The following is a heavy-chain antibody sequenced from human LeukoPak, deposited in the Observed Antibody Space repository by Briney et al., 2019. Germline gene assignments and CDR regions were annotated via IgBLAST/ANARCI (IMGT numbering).Heavy chain of an antibody. Sequence: GGSLRLSCAGSGFTFSSYAMHWVRLAPGKGLEYVSAISTDGGSTFYANSVKGRFTISRDNSKNTLYLQMGSLRAEDMGVYYCARWASAMDDWGKGTMVTVSS. CDR2: ISTDGGST. V-gene: IGHV3-64*01. J-gene: IGHJ6*03. CDR3: ARWASAMDD. CDR1: GFTFSSYA.